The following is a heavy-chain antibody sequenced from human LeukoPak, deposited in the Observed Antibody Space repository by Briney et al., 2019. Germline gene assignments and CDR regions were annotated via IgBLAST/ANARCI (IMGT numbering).Heavy chain of an antibody. CDR1: GGTFSSYA. CDR2: IILIFGTA. D-gene: IGHD3-22*01. V-gene: IGHV1-69*05. Sequence: SVKVSCKASGGTFSSYAISWVRQAPGQGLEWMGGIILIFGTANYAQKFQGRVTITTDESTSTAYMELSSLRSEDTAVYYCARARPDYYDSSGYSPYLDYWGQGTLVTVSS. CDR3: ARARPDYYDSSGYSPYLDY. J-gene: IGHJ4*02.